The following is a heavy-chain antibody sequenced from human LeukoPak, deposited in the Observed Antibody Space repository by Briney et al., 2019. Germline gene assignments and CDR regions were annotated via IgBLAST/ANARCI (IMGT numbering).Heavy chain of an antibody. D-gene: IGHD3/OR15-3a*01. CDR2: INSDGSGT. CDR1: GFTFGNFW. Sequence: GGSLRLSCAASGFTFGNFWMHWARQTPGKGLAWLARINSDGSGTSYADSVKGRFTISRDNAKNTLFLQMNSLRAEDTAVYYCLVGRGASGGYWGQGTLVTVSS. CDR3: LVGRGASGGY. V-gene: IGHV3-74*01. J-gene: IGHJ4*02.